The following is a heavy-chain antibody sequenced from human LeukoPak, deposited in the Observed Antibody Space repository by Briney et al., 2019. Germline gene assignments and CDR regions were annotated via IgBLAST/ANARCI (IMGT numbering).Heavy chain of an antibody. J-gene: IGHJ4*02. D-gene: IGHD6-6*01. CDR1: GFTVSSNY. CDR3: AREYSSSGGFDY. V-gene: IGHV3-53*01. Sequence: GGSLRLSCAASGFTVSSNYMSWVRQAPGKGLEWVSVIYSGGSTYYAVSVKGRFTISRDNYKNTLYLQMNSLRAEDTAVYYCAREYSSSGGFDYWGQGTLVTVSS. CDR2: IYSGGST.